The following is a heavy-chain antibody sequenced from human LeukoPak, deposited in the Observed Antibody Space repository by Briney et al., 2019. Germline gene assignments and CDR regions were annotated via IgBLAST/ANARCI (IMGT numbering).Heavy chain of an antibody. CDR2: IYYSGST. J-gene: IGHJ4*02. CDR1: GDSISGFSYY. Sequence: SETLSLTCTVSGDSISGFSYYWGWIRQPPGKGLEWIGYIYYSGSTYYNPSLKSRVTISVDTSKNQFSLKLSSVTAADTAVYYCASRAPTSPKENDYWGQGTLVTVSS. V-gene: IGHV4-30-4*08. CDR3: ASRAPTSPKENDY.